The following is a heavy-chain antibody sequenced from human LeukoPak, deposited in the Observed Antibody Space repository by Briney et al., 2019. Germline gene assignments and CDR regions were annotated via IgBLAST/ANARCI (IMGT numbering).Heavy chain of an antibody. J-gene: IGHJ3*02. CDR2: IISSISYI. Sequence: PGGSLRLSCAASGFSFSSYTMNWVRQAPGKGREWVSSIISSISYIYYADSVKGRFTISRDNAKNSLYLQMNSLRAEDTAVYYCARKGGGDVNAFDIWGQGTMVTVSS. D-gene: IGHD2-21*02. CDR3: ARKGGGDVNAFDI. CDR1: GFSFSSYT. V-gene: IGHV3-21*01.